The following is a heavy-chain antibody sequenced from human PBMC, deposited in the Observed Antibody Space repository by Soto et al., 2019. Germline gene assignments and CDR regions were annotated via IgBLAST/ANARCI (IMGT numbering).Heavy chain of an antibody. J-gene: IGHJ6*02. CDR3: AREGSRPYYYYGMDV. CDR2: ISTYNGDT. Sequence: QVQLVQSGAEVKKPGASVKVSCKASGYSFTTYGIAWVRQAPGQGLEWMGWISTYNGDTDYAQNLQGRVIMTTDTSTTTAYMELRSLRSDDKAVYYCAREGSRPYYYYGMDVWGQGTTVSVSS. V-gene: IGHV1-18*01. CDR1: GYSFTTYG. D-gene: IGHD2-15*01.